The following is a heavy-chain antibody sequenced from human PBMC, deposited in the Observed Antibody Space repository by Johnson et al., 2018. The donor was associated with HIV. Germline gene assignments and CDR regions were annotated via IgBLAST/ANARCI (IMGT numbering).Heavy chain of an antibody. V-gene: IGHV3-30*02. J-gene: IGHJ3*02. CDR2: IRYDGSNK. Sequence: VQLVESGGGVVQPGGSLRLSCAASGFTFSSYGMHWVRQAPGKGLEWVAFIRYDGSNKYYADSVKGRFTISRDNSKNTLYLQMNSLRAEDTAVYYCAKDHIVVVPAAFDIWGQGTMVTVSS. CDR1: GFTFSSYG. CDR3: AKDHIVVVPAAFDI. D-gene: IGHD2-2*01.